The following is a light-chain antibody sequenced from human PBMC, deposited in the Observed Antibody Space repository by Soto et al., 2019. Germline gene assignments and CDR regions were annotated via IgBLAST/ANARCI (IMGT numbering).Light chain of an antibody. CDR1: QSLVHSNGNTD. V-gene: IGKV2-24*01. J-gene: IGKJ1*01. Sequence: VMSHTPLCSPCTGGQAAFISCPSSQSLVHSNGNTDLNWLHQRPGQPPRLLISKISKRFSGAPDRFSGSGARADFTLKISRVAAEDVGVYYCMQVTHFPWTFGQGTKVDIK. CDR2: KIS. CDR3: MQVTHFPWT.